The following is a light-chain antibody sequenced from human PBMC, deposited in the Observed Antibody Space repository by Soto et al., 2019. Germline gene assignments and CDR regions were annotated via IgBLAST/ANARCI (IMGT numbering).Light chain of an antibody. J-gene: IGLJ2*01. CDR3: QSYDNSLSGDGL. CDR2: GNS. Sequence: QSVLTQPPSVSGAPGQRVTISCTGGSSNIGAGYDVHWYQQLPGTAPKLLIYGNSNRPSGVPDRFSGSKSGTSASLAITGLQAEDGAGYYCQSYDNSLSGDGLFGGGTKLTVL. V-gene: IGLV1-40*01. CDR1: SSNIGAGYD.